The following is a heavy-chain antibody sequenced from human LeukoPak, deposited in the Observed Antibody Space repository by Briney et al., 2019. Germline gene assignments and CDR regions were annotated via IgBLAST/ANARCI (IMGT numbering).Heavy chain of an antibody. D-gene: IGHD4-17*01. CDR1: GGSISSYY. J-gene: IGHJ6*02. CDR3: ARALTVTTFYYYYGMDV. Sequence: ETLSLTCTVSGGSISSYYWSWIRQPAGKGLEWIGRICTSGSTNYNPSLKSRVTMSVDTSKNQFSLKLSSVTAADTAVYYCARALTVTTFYYYYGMDVWGQGTTVTVSS. CDR2: ICTSGST. V-gene: IGHV4-4*07.